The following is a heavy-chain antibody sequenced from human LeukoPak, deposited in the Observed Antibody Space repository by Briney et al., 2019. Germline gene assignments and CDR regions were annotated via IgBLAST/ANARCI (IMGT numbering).Heavy chain of an antibody. Sequence: ASVKVSCKASGYTFTGYYMHWVRQAPGQGLEWMGRINPNSGGTNSAQKFQGRVTMTRDTSISTAYMELSRLRSDDTAVYYCARDMYYYDSSGYYLDYWGQGTLVTVSS. CDR2: INPNSGGT. V-gene: IGHV1-2*06. CDR1: GYTFTGYY. CDR3: ARDMYYYDSSGYYLDY. D-gene: IGHD3-22*01. J-gene: IGHJ4*02.